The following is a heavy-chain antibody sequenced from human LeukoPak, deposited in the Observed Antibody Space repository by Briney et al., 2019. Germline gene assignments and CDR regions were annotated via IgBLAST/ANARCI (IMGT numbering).Heavy chain of an antibody. V-gene: IGHV4-4*07. Sequence: SETLSLTCTVSGGSISSYYWSWIRQPAGKELEWIGRTYTSGSTNYNPSLKSRVTMSVDTSKNQFSLRLTSVTAADTAVYYCARDRGLYGEVLFDPWGQGTLVTVSS. D-gene: IGHD3-10*01. CDR3: ARDRGLYGEVLFDP. J-gene: IGHJ5*02. CDR2: TYTSGST. CDR1: GGSISSYY.